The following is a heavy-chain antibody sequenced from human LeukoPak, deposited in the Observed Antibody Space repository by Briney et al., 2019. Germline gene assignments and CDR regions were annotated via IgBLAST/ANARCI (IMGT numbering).Heavy chain of an antibody. CDR1: GGSISSYH. CDR2: IYCSGST. Sequence: SESLSLTCTVSGGSISSYHWSWIRQPPGKGLEWIGYIYCSGSTNYNPSLMIRVTISVDTSKNQFSLKLTSVTAADTAVYYCARHVRGWEGSVNFLDDWGQGTMVTFSS. D-gene: IGHD1-26*01. J-gene: IGHJ6*02. V-gene: IGHV4-59*08. CDR3: ARHVRGWEGSVNFLDD.